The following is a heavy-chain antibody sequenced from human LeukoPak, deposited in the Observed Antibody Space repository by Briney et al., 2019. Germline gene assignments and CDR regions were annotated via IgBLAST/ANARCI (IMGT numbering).Heavy chain of an antibody. V-gene: IGHV3-23*01. D-gene: IGHD1-26*01. Sequence: GGSLRLSCAASGFTFTSYSMNWVRQAPGKGLEWVSGTSDRGDYTYYADSVKGRFTISRDNSKNTPYLQMNSLRAEDTALYFCAKKAQYNGNYPLDYWGQGTLVTVSS. CDR1: GFTFTSYS. CDR3: AKKAQYNGNYPLDY. CDR2: TSDRGDYT. J-gene: IGHJ4*02.